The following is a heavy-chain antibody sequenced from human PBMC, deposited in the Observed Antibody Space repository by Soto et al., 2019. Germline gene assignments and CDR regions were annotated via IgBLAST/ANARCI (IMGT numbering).Heavy chain of an antibody. CDR1: GESFSGYI. D-gene: IGHD6-19*01. V-gene: IGHV4-34*01. CDR3: ARGLITGSHYSGGWYYFDY. Sequence: SEMLSLTCAVYGESFSGYIWTWIRQTPGKGLQWIGQINHSGSASYNPSLKSRVTISVHTSNSQFSLELSSVTAADTAVYYCARGLITGSHYSGGWYYFDYWGQGTLVTVSS. CDR2: INHSGSA. J-gene: IGHJ4*02.